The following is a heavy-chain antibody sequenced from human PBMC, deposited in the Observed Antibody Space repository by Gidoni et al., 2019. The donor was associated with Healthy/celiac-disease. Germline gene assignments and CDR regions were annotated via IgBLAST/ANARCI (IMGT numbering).Heavy chain of an antibody. J-gene: IGHJ4*02. CDR1: GFTFGDYA. V-gene: IGHV3-49*05. D-gene: IGHD5-12*01. CDR2: IRSKAYGGTT. CDR3: TSAVEMATNFDY. Sequence: EVQLVESGGGLVKPGRSLRLSCTASGFTFGDYAMSWFRQAPGKGLEWVGFIRSKAYGGTTEYAASVKGRFTISRDNSKSIAYLQMNSLKTEDTAVYYCTSAVEMATNFDYWGQGTLVTVSS.